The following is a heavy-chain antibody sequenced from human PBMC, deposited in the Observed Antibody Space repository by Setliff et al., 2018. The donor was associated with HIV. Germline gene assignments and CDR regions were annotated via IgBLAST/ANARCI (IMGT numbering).Heavy chain of an antibody. CDR2: ITDDSKII. J-gene: IGHJ4*02. Sequence: GGSLRLSCTASGFTFSRYSMNWVRQAPGKGLEWVAYITDDSKIISYAESVKGRFTISRDNAKNSLYLQMNNLRVEDTAVYYCARDLNWGFDYWGQGTLVTVSS. V-gene: IGHV3-48*01. CDR3: ARDLNWGFDY. D-gene: IGHD7-27*01. CDR1: GFTFSRYS.